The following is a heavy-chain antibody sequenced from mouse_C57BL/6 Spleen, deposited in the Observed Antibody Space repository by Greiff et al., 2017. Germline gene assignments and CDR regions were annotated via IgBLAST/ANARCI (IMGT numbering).Heavy chain of an antibody. CDR2: INYDGSST. V-gene: IGHV5-16*01. J-gene: IGHJ4*01. CDR3: ARSCKRGGGGCAMDY. CDR1: GFTFSDYY. Sequence: EVQLVESEGGLVQPGSSMKLSCTASGFTFSDYYMVWVRQVPEKGLEWVANINYDGSSTYYLDSLKSRFIISRDNAKNILYLQMSSLKSEDTATYYCARSCKRGGGGCAMDYWGQGTSVTVSS. D-gene: IGHD3-3*01.